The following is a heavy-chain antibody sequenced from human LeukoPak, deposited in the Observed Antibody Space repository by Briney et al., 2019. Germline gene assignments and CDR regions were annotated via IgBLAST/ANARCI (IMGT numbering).Heavy chain of an antibody. CDR3: ARSGGIYYDTVAFDI. V-gene: IGHV4-59*08. D-gene: IGHD2-15*01. Sequence: DTLSLTCSVSLGPIRIYDWRWTRQSPGKGLEWIGHISESRSNKYYPSFKSRINILVDTSKNQFLLKLSSVTAADTAVDYCARSGGIYYDTVAFDIWGQGAMVTVSS. J-gene: IGHJ3*02. CDR2: ISESRSN. CDR1: LGPIRIYD.